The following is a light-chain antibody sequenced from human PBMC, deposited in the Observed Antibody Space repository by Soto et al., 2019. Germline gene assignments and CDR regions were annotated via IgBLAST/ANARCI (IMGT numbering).Light chain of an antibody. CDR3: SSYTSSSTHYV. Sequence: QSVLTQPASVSGSPGQSITISCTGTSSDVGGYNYVSWYQQHPGKAPKLMIYEVSNRPSGVSNRFSGSKSGNTASLTTSGLRAEDEADYYCSSYTSSSTHYVFGTGTKVTVL. J-gene: IGLJ1*01. V-gene: IGLV2-14*01. CDR2: EVS. CDR1: SSDVGGYNY.